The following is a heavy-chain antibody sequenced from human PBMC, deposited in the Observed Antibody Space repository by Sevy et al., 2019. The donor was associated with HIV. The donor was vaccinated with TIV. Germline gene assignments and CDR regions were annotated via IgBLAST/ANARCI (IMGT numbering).Heavy chain of an antibody. J-gene: IGHJ4*02. CDR2: ISYDGSNK. Sequence: GGSLRLSCAASGFTFSSYAMHWVRHAPGKGLEWVAVISYDGSNKYYADSVKGRFTISRDNSKNTLYLQMNSLRAEDTAVDYCAREYSSGCFDYWGQGTLVTVCS. CDR1: GFTFSSYA. V-gene: IGHV3-30-3*01. D-gene: IGHD6-19*01. CDR3: AREYSSGCFDY.